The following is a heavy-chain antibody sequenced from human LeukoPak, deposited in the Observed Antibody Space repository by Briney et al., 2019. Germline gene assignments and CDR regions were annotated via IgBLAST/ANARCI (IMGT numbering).Heavy chain of an antibody. CDR1: GGSISSSSYY. J-gene: IGHJ5*02. D-gene: IGHD3-16*02. CDR3: ARNYYDYVWGSYRLVWFDP. CDR2: IYYSGST. V-gene: IGHV4-39*01. Sequence: SETLSLTCTVSGGSISSSSYYWGWIRQPPGKGLEWIGSIYYSGSTYYNPSLKSRVTISVDTSKDQFSLKLSSVTAADTAVYYCARNYYDYVWGSYRLVWFDPWGQGTLVTVSS.